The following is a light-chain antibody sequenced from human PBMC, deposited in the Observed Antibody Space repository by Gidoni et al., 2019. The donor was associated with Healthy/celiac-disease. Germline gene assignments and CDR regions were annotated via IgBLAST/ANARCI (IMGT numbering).Light chain of an antibody. V-gene: IGKV3-20*01. CDR2: GAS. CDR3: QQYGSSPWT. Sequence: EIVLTQSPGTLSLSPGERATLSCRDSQSVSSSYLAWYQQKPGQAPRLLIYGASSRATGIPDRFSGSGSGTDFTLTIRRLEPEDFAVYYCQQYGSSPWTFGQGTKVEIK. J-gene: IGKJ1*01. CDR1: QSVSSSY.